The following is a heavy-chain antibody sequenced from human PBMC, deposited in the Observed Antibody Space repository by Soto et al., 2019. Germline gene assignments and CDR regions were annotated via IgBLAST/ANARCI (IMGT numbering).Heavy chain of an antibody. CDR3: ARHLGLRYFDWSSIDY. V-gene: IGHV5-51*01. CDR1: GYSFTSYW. CDR2: IYPGDSDT. J-gene: IGHJ4*02. Sequence: GEALKIPCKASGYSFTSYWIGWVRQLPGKGLEWVRIIYPGDSDTRYSPSFQDQVTLSADKSITTACLQWSSLKASDTAMYYCARHLGLRYFDWSSIDYWGQGTLVTVSS. D-gene: IGHD3-9*01.